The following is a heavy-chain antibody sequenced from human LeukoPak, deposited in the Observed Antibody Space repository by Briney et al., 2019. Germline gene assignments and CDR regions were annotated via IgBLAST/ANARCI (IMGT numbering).Heavy chain of an antibody. CDR3: AKSNGYGLVDI. V-gene: IGHV4-4*07. CDR1: GFTFSVYS. J-gene: IGHJ3*02. D-gene: IGHD3-10*01. Sequence: PGGSLGLSCAASGFTFSVYSMNWVRQPAGKGLEWIGRIYTSGSTNYNPSLKSRVTISGDTSKNQFSLRLSSVTAADTAVYYCAKSNGYGLVDIWGQGTMVTVSS. CDR2: IYTSGST.